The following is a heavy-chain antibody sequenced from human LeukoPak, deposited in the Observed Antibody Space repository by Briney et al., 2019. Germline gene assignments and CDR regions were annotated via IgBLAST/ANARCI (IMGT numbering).Heavy chain of an antibody. CDR2: ISSSGSTI. CDR3: ATPYGDYDAFDI. D-gene: IGHD4-17*01. Sequence: GGSLRLSCSASGFTFSSYSMNWVRQAPGKGLEWVSYISSSGSTIYYADSVKGRFTISRDNAKNSLYLQMNSLRAEDTAVYYCATPYGDYDAFDIWGQGTMVTVSS. CDR1: GFTFSSYS. J-gene: IGHJ3*02. V-gene: IGHV3-48*04.